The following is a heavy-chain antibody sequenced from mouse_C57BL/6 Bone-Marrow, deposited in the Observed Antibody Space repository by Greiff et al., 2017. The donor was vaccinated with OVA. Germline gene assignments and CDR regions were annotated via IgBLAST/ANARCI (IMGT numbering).Heavy chain of an antibody. J-gene: IGHJ2*01. CDR1: GYTFTSYG. D-gene: IGHD1-1*01. CDR2: IYPRSGNT. V-gene: IGHV1-81*01. CDR3: AREGVTTVVATYDYDYFDY. Sequence: VQGVESGAELARPGASVKLSCKASGYTFTSYGISWVKQRTGQGLEWIGEIYPRSGNTYYNEKFKGKATLTADKSSSTAYMELRSLTSEDSAVYFCAREGVTTVVATYDYDYFDYWGQGTTLTVSS.